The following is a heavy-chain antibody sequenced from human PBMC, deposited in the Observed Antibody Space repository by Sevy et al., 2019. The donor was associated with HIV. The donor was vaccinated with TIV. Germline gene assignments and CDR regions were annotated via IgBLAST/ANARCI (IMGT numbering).Heavy chain of an antibody. CDR2: INPNSGGT. CDR1: GYTFTGYY. J-gene: IGHJ4*02. CDR3: AREGGGYSGYDYSDY. D-gene: IGHD5-12*01. Sequence: ASVKVSCKASGYTFTGYYMHWVRQAPGQGLEWMGWINPNSGGTKYAQKFQGRVTMTGDTSISTAYMELSRLRSDDTAVYYCAREGGGYSGYDYSDYWGQGTLVTVSS. V-gene: IGHV1-2*02.